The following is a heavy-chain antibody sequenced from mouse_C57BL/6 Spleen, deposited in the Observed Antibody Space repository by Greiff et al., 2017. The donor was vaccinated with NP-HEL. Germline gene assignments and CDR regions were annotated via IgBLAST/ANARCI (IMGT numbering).Heavy chain of an antibody. D-gene: IGHD1-1*01. CDR1: GFTFSDYY. Sequence: EVKLMESGGGLVQPGGSLKLSCAASGFTFSDYYMYWVRQTPEKRLEWVAYISNGGGSTYYPDNVKGRFTISRDNAKNTLYLQLSRLKSEDTAMYYCARRDYYGSSSLYAMDYWGKGTSVTVSS. CDR2: ISNGGGST. V-gene: IGHV5-12*01. CDR3: ARRDYYGSSSLYAMDY. J-gene: IGHJ4*01.